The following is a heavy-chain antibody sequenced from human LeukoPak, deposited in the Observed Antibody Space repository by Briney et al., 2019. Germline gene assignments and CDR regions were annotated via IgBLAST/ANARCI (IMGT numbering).Heavy chain of an antibody. J-gene: IGHJ6*02. CDR2: INHSGST. V-gene: IGHV4-34*01. CDR1: GGSFSGYY. D-gene: IGHD3-22*01. CDR3: ATQYYDSSGYYYGFYGMDV. Sequence: PSETLSLTCAVYGGSFSGYYWSWIRQPPGKGLEWIGEINHSGSTNYNPSLKSRVTISVDTSKNQFSLKLSSVTAADTAVYYCATQYYDSSGYYYGFYGMDVWGQGTTVTVSS.